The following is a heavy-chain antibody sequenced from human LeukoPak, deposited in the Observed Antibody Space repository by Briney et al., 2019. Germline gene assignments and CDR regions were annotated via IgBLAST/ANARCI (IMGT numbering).Heavy chain of an antibody. Sequence: SVKVSCKASGGTFSSHAISWVRQAPGQGLEWMGGIIPIFGTANYAQKFQGRVTITTDESTSTAYMELSSLRSEDTAVYYCARDLRLAHAFDIWGQGTMVTVSS. CDR2: IIPIFGTA. CDR3: ARDLRLAHAFDI. CDR1: GGTFSSHA. D-gene: IGHD6-19*01. V-gene: IGHV1-69*05. J-gene: IGHJ3*02.